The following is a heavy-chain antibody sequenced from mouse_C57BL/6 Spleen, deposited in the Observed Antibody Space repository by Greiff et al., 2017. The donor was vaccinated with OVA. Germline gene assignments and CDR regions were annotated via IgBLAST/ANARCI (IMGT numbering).Heavy chain of an antibody. J-gene: IGHJ2*01. CDR3: AGSTMVTTGNYFDY. V-gene: IGHV1-50*01. D-gene: IGHD2-2*01. Sequence: VQLQQPGAELVKPGASVKLSCKASGYTFTSYWMQWVKQRPGQGLEWIGEIDPSDSYTNYNQKFKGKATLTVDTSSSTAYMQLSSLTSEDSAVYYCAGSTMVTTGNYFDYWGQGTTLTVSS. CDR2: IDPSDSYT. CDR1: GYTFTSYW.